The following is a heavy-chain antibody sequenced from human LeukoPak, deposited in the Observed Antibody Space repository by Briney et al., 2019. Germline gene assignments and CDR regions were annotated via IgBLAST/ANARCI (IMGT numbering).Heavy chain of an antibody. CDR2: IWYDGSNK. D-gene: IGHD4-23*01. CDR3: ARDRYGGNPDLFDI. V-gene: IGHV3-33*01. J-gene: IGHJ3*02. CDR1: GFTFSSYG. Sequence: GGSLRLSCAASGFTFSSYGMHWVRQAPGKGLEWVAVIWYDGSNKYYADSVKGRFTISRDNSKNTLYLQMNSLRAEDTAVYYCARDRYGGNPDLFDIWGQGTMVTVSS.